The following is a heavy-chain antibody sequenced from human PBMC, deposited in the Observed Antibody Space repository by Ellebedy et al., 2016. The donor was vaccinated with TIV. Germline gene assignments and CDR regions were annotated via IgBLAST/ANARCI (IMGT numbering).Heavy chain of an antibody. J-gene: IGHJ4*02. CDR2: ISWNSDNT. CDR3: VKGRIVFLIPMGVFDY. CDR1: GFIFDDYA. Sequence: PGGSLRLSCEASGFIFDDYAMHWVRQVPGRGLEWVSSISWNSDNTVYADSVRGRFTISRDNSRNSLYLQMDSLSAEETAVYYCVKGRIVFLIPMGVFDYWGQGAHVTVSS. D-gene: IGHD2/OR15-2a*01. V-gene: IGHV3-9*01.